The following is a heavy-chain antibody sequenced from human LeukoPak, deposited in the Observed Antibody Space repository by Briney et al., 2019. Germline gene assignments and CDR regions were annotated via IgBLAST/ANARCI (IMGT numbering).Heavy chain of an antibody. J-gene: IGHJ6*02. CDR3: ARDGGSRWYYFYYYGMDV. CDR1: GFTFSSYS. CDR2: ISSSSSYI. D-gene: IGHD6-19*01. V-gene: IGHV3-21*01. Sequence: PGGSLRLSCAASGFTFSSYSMNWVRQAPGKGLEWVSSISSSSSYIYYADSVKGRFTISRDNAKNSLYLQMNSLRAEDTAVYYCARDGGSRWYYFYYYGMDVWGQGTTVTVSS.